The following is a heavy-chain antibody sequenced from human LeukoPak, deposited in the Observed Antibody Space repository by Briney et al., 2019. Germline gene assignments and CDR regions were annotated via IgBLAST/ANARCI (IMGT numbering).Heavy chain of an antibody. V-gene: IGHV3-30*04. CDR2: VSNGGSDK. Sequence: GSLRLSCTASGFTFSSYEMYWVRQAPGKGLEWVACVSNGGSDKYYADSVRGRFTVTRDNSKNMLYLQMDSLRPEDTAVYYCTRNWQGLSYWGQGTLVTVSS. CDR3: TRNWQGLSY. J-gene: IGHJ4*02. D-gene: IGHD2-15*01. CDR1: GFTFSSYE.